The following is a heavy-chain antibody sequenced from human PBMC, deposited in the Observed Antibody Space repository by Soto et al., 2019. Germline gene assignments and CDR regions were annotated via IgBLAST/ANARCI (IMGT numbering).Heavy chain of an antibody. J-gene: IGHJ4*02. CDR3: ARAPILGNDCYFEY. Sequence: QVQLQESGPGLVKPSQTLSLTCTVSGGSISSGDYYLSWIRQPPGKGQEWIGYSYYSGSTYYNPSLKSLITISAATSHNQFSSNLSSVTAADPAVYYCARAPILGNDCYFEYWGQGTLVTVSS. D-gene: IGHD2-21*02. V-gene: IGHV4-30-4*01. CDR1: GGSISSGDYY. CDR2: SYYSGST.